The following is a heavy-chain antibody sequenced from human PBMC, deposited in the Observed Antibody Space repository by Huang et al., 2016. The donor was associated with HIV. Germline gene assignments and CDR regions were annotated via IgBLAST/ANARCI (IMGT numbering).Heavy chain of an antibody. CDR2: ISYNGGKK. J-gene: IGHJ4*02. CDR1: GFTFRTYT. V-gene: IGHV3-30*04. CDR3: TREFTTSVQFFDL. D-gene: IGHD4-4*01. Sequence: QVKLVESGGGVVQPGISLRLSCAASGFTFRTYTFHWVRQAHGKGVEWVACISYNGGKKFYADSVKGRCTISRDNSKNTVYLEVSSPRPEDSAVYYCTREFTTSVQFFDLWGQGTLVTVSS.